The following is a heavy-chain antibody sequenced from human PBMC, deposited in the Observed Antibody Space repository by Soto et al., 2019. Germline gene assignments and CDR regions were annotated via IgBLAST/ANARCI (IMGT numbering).Heavy chain of an antibody. CDR1: GFTFRDYY. CDR2: ISHSGKTI. J-gene: IGHJ3*01. Sequence: GGSLRLSCATSGFTFRDYYFSWIRQAPGKGLEWISYISHSGKTIYYADSVKGRFTISRDDAKNTLYLQMNSLRAEDTAMYYCTRRDSGAFDVWGHGTMVTVS. V-gene: IGHV3-11*01. CDR3: TRRDSGAFDV.